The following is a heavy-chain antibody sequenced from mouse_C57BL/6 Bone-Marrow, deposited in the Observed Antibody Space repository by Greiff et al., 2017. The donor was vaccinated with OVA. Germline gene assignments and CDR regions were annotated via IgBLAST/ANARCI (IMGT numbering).Heavy chain of an antibody. V-gene: IGHV3-6*01. J-gene: IGHJ3*01. Sequence: EVQLQESGPGLVKPSQSLSLTCSVTGYSITSGYYWYWIRQPPGNKLEWMGYIRYDGSNNYNPPLKNRTSITRDKSKNQFFLAWNTVTTEDTATYYCASEGGMYEYDQPAWFAYWGQGTLVTVSA. CDR2: IRYDGSN. D-gene: IGHD2-4*01. CDR3: ASEGGMYEYDQPAWFAY. CDR1: GYSITSGYY.